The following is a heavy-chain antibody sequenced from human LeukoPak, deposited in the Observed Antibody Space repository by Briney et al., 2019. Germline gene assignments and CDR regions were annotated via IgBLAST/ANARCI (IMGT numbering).Heavy chain of an antibody. CDR2: IYNSGST. CDR3: ARGRYDFWSGYYYFYFDY. Sequence: SETLSLTCTVSGGSISSYYWSWVRQPAGKGLEWIGRIYNSGSTIYNPSPKSRVTMPSDTSKNQFSLKLSSVHAADTAVYYCARGRYDFWSGYYYFYFDYWGQGTLVTVSS. J-gene: IGHJ4*02. V-gene: IGHV4-4*07. CDR1: GGSISSYY. D-gene: IGHD3-3*01.